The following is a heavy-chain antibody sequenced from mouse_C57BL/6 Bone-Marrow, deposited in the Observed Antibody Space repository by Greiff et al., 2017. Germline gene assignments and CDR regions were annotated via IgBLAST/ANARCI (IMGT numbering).Heavy chain of an antibody. CDR1: GFTFSSYG. J-gene: IGHJ2*01. D-gene: IGHD1-1*01. V-gene: IGHV5-6*01. CDR3: ARGGVVATNYFDY. CDR2: ISSGGSYT. Sequence: VQLKESGGDLVKPGGSLKLSCAASGFTFSSYGMSWVRQTPDKRLEWVATISSGGSYTSYPDSVKGRFTISRDNAKNTLYLQMSSLKSEDTAMYYCARGGVVATNYFDYWGQGTTLTVSS.